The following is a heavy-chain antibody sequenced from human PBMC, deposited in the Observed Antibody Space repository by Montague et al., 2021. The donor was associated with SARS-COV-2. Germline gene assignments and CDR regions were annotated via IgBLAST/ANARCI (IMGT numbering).Heavy chain of an antibody. CDR2: ISYSGGIT. J-gene: IGHJ4*02. CDR3: VREGSGWFFDY. D-gene: IGHD2-15*01. V-gene: IGHV3-48*03. Sequence: SLRLSCAASGFTFSSYEMNWVRQAPGKGQEWLSSISYSGGITNYADSVRGRFTISRDFAKNSLYLQMNSLRAEDTAVYYCVREGSGWFFDYWGQGALVTVSS. CDR1: GFTFSSYE.